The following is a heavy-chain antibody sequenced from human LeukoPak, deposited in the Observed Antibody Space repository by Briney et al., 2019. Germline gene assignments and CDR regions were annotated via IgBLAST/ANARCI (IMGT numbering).Heavy chain of an antibody. CDR2: IKQDGSEK. CDR3: ARGISGYWDY. V-gene: IGHV3-7*01. Sequence: GGSLRLSCAASGFTFSSYWMGWVRQAPGKGLESAANIKQDGSEKYYVDSVKGRFTISRDNAKNSLYLQMNSLRAEDTAVYYCARGISGYWDYWGQGTLVTVSS. CDR1: GFTFSSYW. J-gene: IGHJ4*02. D-gene: IGHD3-22*01.